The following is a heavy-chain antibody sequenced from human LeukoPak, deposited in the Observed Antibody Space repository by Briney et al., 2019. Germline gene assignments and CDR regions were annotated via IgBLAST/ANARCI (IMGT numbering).Heavy chain of an antibody. Sequence: GGSLRLSCAASGFTFSSYGMSWVRQAPGKGLEWVSGISGSGGSTYYADSVKGRFTISRDNSKNTLYLQMNSLRAEDTAVYYCAKGSRRDGYLYYFDYWGQGTLVTVSS. V-gene: IGHV3-23*01. CDR1: GFTFSSYG. CDR2: ISGSGGST. J-gene: IGHJ4*02. CDR3: AKGSRRDGYLYYFDY. D-gene: IGHD5-24*01.